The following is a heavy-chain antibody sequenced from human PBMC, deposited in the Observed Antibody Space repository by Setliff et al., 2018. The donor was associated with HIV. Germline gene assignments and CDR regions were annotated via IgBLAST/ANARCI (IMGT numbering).Heavy chain of an antibody. J-gene: IGHJ5*02. Sequence: SVKVSCKASGGTFSSYAISWVRQAPGQGLEWMGGIIPILGIANYAQKFQGRVTMTRDTSTSTVYMELSSLRSEDTAVYYCAREVSTIGARRGAYDPWGQGTLVTVSS. CDR1: GGTFSSYA. V-gene: IGHV1-69*10. CDR3: AREVSTIGARRGAYDP. CDR2: IIPILGIA. D-gene: IGHD2-8*01.